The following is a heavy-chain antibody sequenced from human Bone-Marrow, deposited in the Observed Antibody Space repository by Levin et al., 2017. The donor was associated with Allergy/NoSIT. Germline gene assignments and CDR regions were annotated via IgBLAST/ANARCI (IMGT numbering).Heavy chain of an antibody. J-gene: IGHJ3*02. D-gene: IGHD4-17*01. CDR2: IRSNVYGGAT. CDR3: SKARLGTDFGDYVCDFDM. V-gene: IGHV3-49*03. Sequence: QAGGSLRLSCTTSGFTFGAYTLGWFRQAPGKGLNWVGFIRSNVYGGATEYAASVRGRFTISRDDSQRIAYLQMSSLKTEDTAVYFCSKARLGTDFGDYVCDFDMWGQGTMVTVSS. CDR1: GFTFGAYT.